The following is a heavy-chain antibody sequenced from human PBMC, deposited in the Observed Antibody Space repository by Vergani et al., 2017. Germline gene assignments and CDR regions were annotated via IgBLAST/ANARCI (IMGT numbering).Heavy chain of an antibody. CDR3: AXDRYNWDYGSYPNYFDY. V-gene: IGHV1-69*01. CDR1: GGTFSSYA. D-gene: IGHD1-7*01. CDR2: IIPIFGTA. J-gene: IGHJ4*02. Sequence: QVQLVQSGAEVKKPGSSVKVSCKASGGTFSSYAISWVRQAPGQGLEWMGGIIPIFGTANYAQKFQGRVTITADESTSTAYMELSSLRSEDTAVYYCAXDRYNWDYGSYPNYFDYWGQGTLVTVSS.